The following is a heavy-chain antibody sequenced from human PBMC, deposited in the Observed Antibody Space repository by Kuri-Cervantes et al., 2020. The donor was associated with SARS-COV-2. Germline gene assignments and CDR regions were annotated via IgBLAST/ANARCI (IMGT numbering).Heavy chain of an antibody. D-gene: IGHD4-23*01. CDR3: ARATVVTLKDWYFDL. CDR2: IYYSGST. Sequence: SETLSLTCTVSGGSISSSSYYWGWIRQPPGKGLEWIGSIYYSGSTYYNPSLKSRVTISVDTSKNQFSLKLSSVTAADTAVYYCARATVVTLKDWYFDLWGRGTLVTVSS. V-gene: IGHV4-39*01. CDR1: GGSISSSSYY. J-gene: IGHJ2*01.